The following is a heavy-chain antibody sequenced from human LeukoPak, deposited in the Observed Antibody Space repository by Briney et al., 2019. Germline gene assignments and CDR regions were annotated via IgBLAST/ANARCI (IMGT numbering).Heavy chain of an antibody. D-gene: IGHD2-2*02. CDR2: IYYSGST. CDR1: GGSISSGDYY. CDR3: ARAYCSSTSCYTDYYYMDV. V-gene: IGHV4-30-4*08. J-gene: IGHJ6*03. Sequence: SETLSLTCTVSGGSISSGDYYWSWIRQPPGKGLEWIGYIYYSGSTYYNPSLKSRVTISVDTSKNQFSLKLSPVTAADTAVYYCARAYCSSTSCYTDYYYMDVWGKGTTVTVSS.